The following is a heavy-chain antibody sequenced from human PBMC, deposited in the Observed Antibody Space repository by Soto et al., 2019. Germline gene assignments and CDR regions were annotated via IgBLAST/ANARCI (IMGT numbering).Heavy chain of an antibody. CDR1: GFSLSTNGRG. CDR2: IYWNDDK. V-gene: IGHV2-5*01. CDR3: AHRGYGEYPRDNWLDP. Sequence: SGTTLVNPTQALTLTCSFSGFSLSTNGRGVGWIRQPPGKALEWLALIYWNDDKRFSPSLKSRLTITKDTSKNQVVLTMNNMDPVDTATYYCAHRGYGEYPRDNWLDPRGQGNRVTVYS. J-gene: IGHJ5*02. D-gene: IGHD4-17*01.